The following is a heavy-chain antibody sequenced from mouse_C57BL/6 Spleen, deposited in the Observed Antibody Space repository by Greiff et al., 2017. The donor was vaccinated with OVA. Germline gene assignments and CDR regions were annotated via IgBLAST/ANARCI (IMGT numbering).Heavy chain of an antibody. CDR1: GYTFTSYW. CDR3: ARRYGPYWYFDV. D-gene: IGHD1-1*01. Sequence: QVQLQQPGAELVKPGDSVKLSCKASGYTFTSYWMQWVKQRPGQGLEWIGEIDPSDSNTNYNQKFKGKATLTVDTSSSTAYMQLSSLTSEDSAVYYCARRYGPYWYFDVWGTGTTVTVSS. CDR2: IDPSDSNT. V-gene: IGHV1-50*01. J-gene: IGHJ1*03.